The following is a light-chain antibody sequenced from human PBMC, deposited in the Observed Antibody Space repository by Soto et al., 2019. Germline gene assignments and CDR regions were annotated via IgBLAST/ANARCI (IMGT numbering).Light chain of an antibody. CDR1: SSNIGAGYD. CDR3: QSYDSSLSGVV. J-gene: IGLJ2*01. V-gene: IGLV1-40*01. Sequence: QSVLTQPPSVSGAPGQRVSLSCTGSSSNIGAGYDVHWYQQLPGTTPKLLIYGNTNRPSGVPDRFSGSKSGTSASLAITGLLAEDEADYYCQSYDSSLSGVVFDGGTKLTVL. CDR2: GNT.